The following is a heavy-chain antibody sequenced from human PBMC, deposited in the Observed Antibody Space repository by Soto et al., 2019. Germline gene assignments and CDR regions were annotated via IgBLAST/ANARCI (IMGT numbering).Heavy chain of an antibody. CDR1: GFTFSAYA. J-gene: IGHJ4*02. D-gene: IGHD2-15*01. CDR2: ISFDGRKT. Sequence: QVQLVESGGGVVQPGRSLRLSCAASGFTFSAYAMHWVRQAPGKGLEWVAVISFDGRKTYYAYSMKGRFTISRDNSKDTLYLQMNSLRAEDTAVYHCATLGSATGNLYYLDFWGQGTLVTVSS. V-gene: IGHV3-30*04. CDR3: ATLGSATGNLYYLDF.